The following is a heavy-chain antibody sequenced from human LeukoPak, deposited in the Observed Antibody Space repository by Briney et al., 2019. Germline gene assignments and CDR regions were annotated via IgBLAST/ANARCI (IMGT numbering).Heavy chain of an antibody. Sequence: PSETLSLTCTVSGGSISSSSYYWSWIRQPAGKGLEWIGRIYTSGSTNYNPSLKSRVTISVDTSKNQFSLKLSSVTAADTAVYFCARDYGYSYGFGPWGQGTLVTVSS. CDR1: GGSISSSSYY. V-gene: IGHV4-61*02. CDR3: ARDYGYSYGFGP. J-gene: IGHJ5*02. CDR2: IYTSGST. D-gene: IGHD5-18*01.